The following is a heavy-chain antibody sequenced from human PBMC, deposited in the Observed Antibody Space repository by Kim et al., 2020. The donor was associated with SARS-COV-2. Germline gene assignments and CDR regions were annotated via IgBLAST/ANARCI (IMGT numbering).Heavy chain of an antibody. D-gene: IGHD3-16*02. CDR3: ARGGKGLRSRYDYVWGSYRQGNYYYYGMDV. V-gene: IGHV4-31*03. J-gene: IGHJ6*02. CDR2: IYYSGST. Sequence: SETLSLTCTVSGGSISSGGYYWSWIRQHPGKGLEWIGYIYYSGSTYYNPSLKSRVTISVDTSKNQFSLKLSSVTAADTAVYYCARGGKGLRSRYDYVWGSYRQGNYYYYGMDVWGQGTTVTVSS. CDR1: GGSISSGGYY.